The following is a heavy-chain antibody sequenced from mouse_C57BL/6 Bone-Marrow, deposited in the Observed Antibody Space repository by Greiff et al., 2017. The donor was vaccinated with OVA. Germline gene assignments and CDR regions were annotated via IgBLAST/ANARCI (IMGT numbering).Heavy chain of an antibody. Sequence: EVMLVESGGGLVQPGGSLKLSCAASGFTFSDYGMAWVRQAPRKGPEWVAFISNLAYSIYYADTVTGRFTISRENAKNTLYLEMCSLRSEDTAMYYCARQGLNYGSSPYWYFDVWGTGTTVTVSS. D-gene: IGHD1-1*01. V-gene: IGHV5-15*01. CDR1: GFTFSDYG. J-gene: IGHJ1*03. CDR2: ISNLAYSI. CDR3: ARQGLNYGSSPYWYFDV.